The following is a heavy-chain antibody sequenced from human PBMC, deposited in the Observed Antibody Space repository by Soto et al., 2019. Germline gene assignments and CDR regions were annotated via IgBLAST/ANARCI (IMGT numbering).Heavy chain of an antibody. CDR2: ISYDGSNK. CDR1: GFTFSSYA. J-gene: IGHJ3*02. V-gene: IGHV3-30-3*01. Sequence: QVQLVESGGGVVQPGRSLRLSCAASGFTFSSYAMHWVRQAPGKGLEWVAVISYDGSNKYYADSVKGRFTISRDNSKNTLYLQMNSLRAEDTAVYYCARDHRDAFDIWGQGTMVTVSS. CDR3: ARDHRDAFDI.